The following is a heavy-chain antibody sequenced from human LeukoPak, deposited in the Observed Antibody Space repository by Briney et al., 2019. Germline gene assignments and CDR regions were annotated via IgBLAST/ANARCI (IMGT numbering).Heavy chain of an antibody. Sequence: GGSLRLSCAASGFTFSSYGMHSVRQAPGKGLGWVVFIRYDGSNKYYADSVKGRFTISRDNSKNTLYLQMNSLRAEDTAVYYCAKDGGSRIYYYYYGMDVWGQGTTVTVSS. CDR3: AKDGGSRIYYYYYGMDV. CDR2: IRYDGSNK. J-gene: IGHJ6*02. V-gene: IGHV3-30*02. CDR1: GFTFSSYG. D-gene: IGHD2-2*01.